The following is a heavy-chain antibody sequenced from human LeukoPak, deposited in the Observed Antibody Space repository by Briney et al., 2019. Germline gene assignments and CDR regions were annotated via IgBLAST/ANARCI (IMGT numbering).Heavy chain of an antibody. J-gene: IGHJ3*02. CDR1: GYTFTGYY. CDR2: INPNSGGT. Sequence: ASVKVSCKASGYTFTGYYMHWVRQAPGQGLEWMGWINPNSGGTNYAQKFQGRGTMTRDTSISTAYMELSRLRSDDAAVYYCASGKFLTFGGVIVIKNAFDIWGQGPMVNVSS. D-gene: IGHD3-16*02. CDR3: ASGKFLTFGGVIVIKNAFDI. V-gene: IGHV1-2*02.